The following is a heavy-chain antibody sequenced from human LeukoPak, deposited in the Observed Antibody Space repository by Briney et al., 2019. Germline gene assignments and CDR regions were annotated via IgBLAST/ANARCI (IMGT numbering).Heavy chain of an antibody. CDR3: ARGGDRGSGSYYRALKGYYMDV. V-gene: IGHV4-39*07. Sequence: PSETLSLTCTVSGGSISSSSYYWSWIRQPPGKGLEWIGEINHSGSTNYNPSLKSRVTISVDTSKNQFSLKLSSVTAADTAVYYCARGGDRGSGSYYRALKGYYMDVWGKGTTVTVSS. CDR1: GGSISSSSYY. J-gene: IGHJ6*03. D-gene: IGHD3-10*01. CDR2: INHSGST.